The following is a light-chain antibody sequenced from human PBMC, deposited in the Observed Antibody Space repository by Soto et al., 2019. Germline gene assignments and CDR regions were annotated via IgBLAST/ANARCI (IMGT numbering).Light chain of an antibody. CDR3: SSFTTITTLEV. CDR2: EVS. V-gene: IGLV2-14*01. J-gene: IGLJ3*02. Sequence: QSVLTQPASVSGSPGQSITISCTGTSGDIGGYNYVSWYQQHPGKAPKLMIYEVSNRPSGVSDRFSGSKSGNTASLTISGLQAEDEADYYCSSFTTITTLEVFGGGTKLTVL. CDR1: SGDIGGYNY.